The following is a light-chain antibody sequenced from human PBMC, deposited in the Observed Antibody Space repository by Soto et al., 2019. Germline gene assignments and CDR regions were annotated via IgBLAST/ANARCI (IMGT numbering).Light chain of an antibody. CDR1: QSVGSY. Sequence: EIVLIQSPDPLSLSPGARATLSCRASQSVGSYLAWYQHKPGQAPRLLISDASNRATGIPARFSGGGSETDFTLTISSLEPEDSAVYYCQQRSNWPSLTFGGGTKVDI. V-gene: IGKV3-11*01. CDR3: QQRSNWPSLT. J-gene: IGKJ4*01. CDR2: DAS.